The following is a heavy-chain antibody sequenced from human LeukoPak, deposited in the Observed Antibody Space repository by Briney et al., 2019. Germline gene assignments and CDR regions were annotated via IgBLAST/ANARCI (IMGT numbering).Heavy chain of an antibody. CDR3: ARDRASSGGFDP. Sequence: GGSLRLSCAASGFTFSSYGMHWVRQAPGKGLEWVAVIWYDGSNKYYVDSVKGRFTISRDNSKNTLYLQMNSLIAENLAVYSGARDRASSGGFDPWGQGTPVTVSS. V-gene: IGHV3-33*01. D-gene: IGHD3-10*01. CDR1: GFTFSSYG. J-gene: IGHJ5*02. CDR2: IWYDGSNK.